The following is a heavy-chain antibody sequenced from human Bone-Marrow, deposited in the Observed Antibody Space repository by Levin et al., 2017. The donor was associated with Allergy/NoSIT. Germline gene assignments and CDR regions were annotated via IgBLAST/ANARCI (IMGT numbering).Heavy chain of an antibody. D-gene: IGHD7-27*01. J-gene: IGHJ4*02. CDR3: ARDLTGAYFNY. V-gene: IGHV3-72*01. Sequence: SNHSMGGGRQDQGKGLEWVGRSRNKANSYTTEYAASVKDRFTISRDDSKSSLYLHMNSLTTDDTAVYYCARDLTGAYFNYWGQGTLVTVSS. CDR1: SNHS. CDR2: SRNKANSYTT.